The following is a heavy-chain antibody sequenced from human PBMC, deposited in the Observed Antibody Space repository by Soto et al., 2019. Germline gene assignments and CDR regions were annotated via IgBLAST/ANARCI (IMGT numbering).Heavy chain of an antibody. D-gene: IGHD3-16*02. CDR2: IIPILGIA. J-gene: IGHJ3*02. Sequence: QVQLVQSGAEVKKPGSSVKVSCKASGGTFSSYTISWVRQAPGQGLEWMGRIIPILGIANYAQKFQGRVTITADKSTSTAYRELSSLRSEDTAVYYCARQFGGVIVRSVAAFDIWGQGTMVTVSS. V-gene: IGHV1-69*02. CDR1: GGTFSSYT. CDR3: ARQFGGVIVRSVAAFDI.